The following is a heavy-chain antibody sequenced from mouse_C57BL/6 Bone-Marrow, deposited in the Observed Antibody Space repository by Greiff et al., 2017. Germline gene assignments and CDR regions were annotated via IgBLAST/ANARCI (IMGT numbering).Heavy chain of an antibody. Sequence: DVKLQESGPGLVKPSQSLSLTCSVTGYSITSGYYWNWIRQFPGNKLEWMGYISYDGSNNYNPSLKNRISITRDTSKNQFFLKLNSVTTEDTATYYCAREEGSSFAYWGQGTLVTVSA. V-gene: IGHV3-6*01. J-gene: IGHJ3*01. CDR2: ISYDGSN. CDR1: GYSITSGYY. CDR3: AREEGSSFAY.